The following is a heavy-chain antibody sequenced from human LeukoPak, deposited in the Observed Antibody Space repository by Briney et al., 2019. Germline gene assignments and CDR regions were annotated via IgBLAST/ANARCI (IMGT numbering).Heavy chain of an antibody. V-gene: IGHV3-21*01. CDR2: ISSSGDYI. J-gene: IGHJ4*02. D-gene: IGHD6-13*01. Sequence: GSLRLSCATSGFIFSRHSMNWVRQAPRKGLEWVSSISSSGDYIYYADSVKGRFTTSRDNAKTSLYLQLTSLRAEDTAVYYCVGDQIAATGSMGYWGQGTLVTVSS. CDR3: VGDQIAATGSMGY. CDR1: GFIFSRHS.